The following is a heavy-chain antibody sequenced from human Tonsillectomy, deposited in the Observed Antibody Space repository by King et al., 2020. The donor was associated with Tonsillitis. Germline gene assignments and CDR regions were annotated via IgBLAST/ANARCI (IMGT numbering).Heavy chain of an antibody. CDR3: AKVGSGSYYGDY. CDR1: GFTLSSYG. D-gene: IGHD3-10*01. Sequence: VQLAESGGGVVQPGGSLRLSCVASGFTLSSYGMHWVRQAPGKGLEWVAFIRYDGRNKYYADSVKGRFTISRDNSKNTLYLQMNSLRAEDTAVYNCAKVGSGSYYGDYWGQGTLVTVSS. J-gene: IGHJ4*02. V-gene: IGHV3-30*02. CDR2: IRYDGRNK.